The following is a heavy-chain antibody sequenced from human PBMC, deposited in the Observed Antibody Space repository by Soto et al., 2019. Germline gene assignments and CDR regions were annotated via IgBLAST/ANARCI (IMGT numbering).Heavy chain of an antibody. CDR1: GFTFSTYA. CDR3: ARGGCNCWFDC. CDR2: ISGSGGNST. Sequence: SGGSLRLSCAASGFTFSTYAMSWVRQAPGKGLEWVSVISGSGGNSTFYGDSVKGRFIISRDNSKNTLYLEMRSLGAEDTAVYYCARGGCNCWFDCWGQGTLVTVSS. V-gene: IGHV3-23*01. J-gene: IGHJ4*02. D-gene: IGHD2-15*01.